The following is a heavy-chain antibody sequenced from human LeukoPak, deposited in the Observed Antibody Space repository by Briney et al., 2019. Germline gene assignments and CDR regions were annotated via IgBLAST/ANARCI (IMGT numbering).Heavy chain of an antibody. J-gene: IGHJ4*02. CDR2: INPNSGGT. D-gene: IGHD3-9*01. CDR1: GYTFTGYY. CDR3: ARGSYYDILTGYYDDFDY. V-gene: IGHV1-2*02. Sequence: ASVKVSCKASGYTFTGYYMHWVRQAPGQGLEWMGWINPNSGGTNYAQKFQGRVTMTRDTSISTAYMELSRLRSDDTAVYYCARGSYYDILTGYYDDFDYWGQGTLVTVSS.